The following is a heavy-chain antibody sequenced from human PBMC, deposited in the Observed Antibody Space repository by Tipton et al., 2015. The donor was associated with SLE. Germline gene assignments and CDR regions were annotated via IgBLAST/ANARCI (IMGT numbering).Heavy chain of an antibody. Sequence: SLRLSCAASGFIFSSYAMHWVRQAPGKGLEWVAVISYDGSNKYYADSVKGRFTISRDNSKNTLYLQMNSLRAEDTAVYYCARSLLINYYGAGPDFYYMDVWGKATAVSVSS. CDR2: ISYDGSNK. CDR3: ARSLLINYYGAGPDFYYMDV. D-gene: IGHD3-10*01. V-gene: IGHV3-30*04. J-gene: IGHJ6*03. CDR1: GFIFSSYA.